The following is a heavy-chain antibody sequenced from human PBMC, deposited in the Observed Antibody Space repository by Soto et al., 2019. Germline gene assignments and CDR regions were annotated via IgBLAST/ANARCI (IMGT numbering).Heavy chain of an antibody. CDR3: ASGPLPPGSYGYYYYYYGMDV. V-gene: IGHV1-69*01. CDR1: GGTFSSYA. CDR2: IIPIFGTA. Sequence: QVQLVQSGAEVKKPGSSVKVSCKASGGTFSSYAISWVRQAPGQGLEWMGGIIPIFGTANYAQKFQGRVTITADESTSTAYMELSSLRSEDTAVYYCASGPLPPGSYGYYYYYYGMDVWGQGTTVTVSS. J-gene: IGHJ6*02. D-gene: IGHD3-10*01.